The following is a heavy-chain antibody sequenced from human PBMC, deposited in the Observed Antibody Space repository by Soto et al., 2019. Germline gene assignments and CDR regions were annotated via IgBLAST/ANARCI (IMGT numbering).Heavy chain of an antibody. Sequence: NPSETLSLTCTVSGGSISSYYWIWIRQPPGKGLEWIGYIYYSGSTNYNPSLKSRVTISVDTSKNQFSLKLSSVTAADTAVYYCARIYSGSYYDYWGQGTLVTVSS. V-gene: IGHV4-59*01. D-gene: IGHD1-26*01. CDR3: ARIYSGSYYDY. CDR1: GGSISSYY. CDR2: IYYSGST. J-gene: IGHJ4*02.